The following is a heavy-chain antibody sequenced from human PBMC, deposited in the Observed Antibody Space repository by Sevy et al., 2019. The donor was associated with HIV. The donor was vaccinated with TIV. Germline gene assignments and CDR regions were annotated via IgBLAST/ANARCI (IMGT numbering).Heavy chain of an antibody. CDR3: ARGGPDDIFTHYGLDV. Sequence: ASVKVSCKASGGTFSFYGVSWVRQAPGQGLEWMAGIIPILGTTRYVQKFQGRVTITADESTSTAYMELSSLRSEDTAVYYCARGGPDDIFTHYGLDVWGQGTTVTVSS. V-gene: IGHV1-69*13. D-gene: IGHD3-9*01. CDR1: GGTFSFYG. J-gene: IGHJ6*02. CDR2: IIPILGTT.